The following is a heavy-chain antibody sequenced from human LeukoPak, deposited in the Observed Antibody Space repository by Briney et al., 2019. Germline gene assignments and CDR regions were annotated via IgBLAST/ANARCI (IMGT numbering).Heavy chain of an antibody. D-gene: IGHD2-2*01. J-gene: IGHJ4*02. CDR1: GYTFTDYY. Sequence: ASVKVSCKVSGYTFTDYYMHWVQQAPGKGLEWMGLVDPEDGETIYAEKFQGRVTITADTSTDTAYLELSSLRSEDTAVYYCATSPAYCSSTSWLMDYWGQGTLVTVSS. CDR3: ATSPAYCSSTSWLMDY. V-gene: IGHV1-69-2*01. CDR2: VDPEDGET.